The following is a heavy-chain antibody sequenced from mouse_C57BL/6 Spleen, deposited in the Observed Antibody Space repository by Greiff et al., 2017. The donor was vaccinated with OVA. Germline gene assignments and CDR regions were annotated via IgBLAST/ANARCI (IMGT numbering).Heavy chain of an antibody. Sequence: EVKLVESEGGLVQPGSSMKLSCTASGFTFSDYYMAWVRQVPEKGLEWVANINYDGSSPYYLDSLKSRFIISRDNAKNILYLQMSSLKSEDTATYYCARAYPDYLDYWGQGTTLTVSS. D-gene: IGHD2-10*01. CDR3: ARAYPDYLDY. CDR1: GFTFSDYY. CDR2: INYDGSSP. V-gene: IGHV5-16*01. J-gene: IGHJ2*01.